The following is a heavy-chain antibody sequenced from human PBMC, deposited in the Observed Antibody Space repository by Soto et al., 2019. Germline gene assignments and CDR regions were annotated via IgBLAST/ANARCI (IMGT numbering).Heavy chain of an antibody. J-gene: IGHJ4*02. CDR1: GGTFSSYA. CDR3: ARGVVPAAQVDY. CDR2: IIPIFGTA. V-gene: IGHV1-69*13. Sequence: SVKVSCKASGGTFSSYAISWVRQAPGQGLEWMGGIIPIFGTANYAQKFQGRVTITADESTSTAYMELSSLRSEDTAVYYCARGVVPAAQVDYWGQGTLVTVAS. D-gene: IGHD2-2*01.